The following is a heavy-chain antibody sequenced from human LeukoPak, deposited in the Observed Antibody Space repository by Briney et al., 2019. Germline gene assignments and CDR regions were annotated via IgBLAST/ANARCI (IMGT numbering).Heavy chain of an antibody. CDR2: IYYSGTT. D-gene: IGHD4-11*01. Sequence: SETLSLTCTVSGCSISGYYWIWIWQPPGKGLEWIGYIYYSGTTNYNPSLKSRLTTSVDTSKNQFSLKLTSVAAADTAVYYCAIEVRTVTTNWFPPWSQGTLVTVSS. J-gene: IGHJ5*02. CDR1: GCSISGYY. V-gene: IGHV4-59*01. CDR3: AIEVRTVTTNWFPP.